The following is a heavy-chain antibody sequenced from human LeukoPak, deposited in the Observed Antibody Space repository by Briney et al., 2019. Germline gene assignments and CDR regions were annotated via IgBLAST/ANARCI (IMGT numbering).Heavy chain of an antibody. CDR3: AREAGYMVRGVINY. V-gene: IGHV1-2*02. CDR2: INPNSGGT. Sequence: ASVKVSFKASGYTLTFYYMHWVRQAPGQGLEWMGWINPNSGGTNYAQKFQGRVTMTRDTSISTAYMELSRLRSDDTAVYYCAREAGYMVRGVINYWGQGTLVTVSS. CDR1: GYTLTFYY. D-gene: IGHD3-10*01. J-gene: IGHJ4*02.